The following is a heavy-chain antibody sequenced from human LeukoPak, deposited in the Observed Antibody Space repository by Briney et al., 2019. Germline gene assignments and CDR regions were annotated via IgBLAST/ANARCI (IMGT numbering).Heavy chain of an antibody. CDR2: IYYSGST. CDR1: GGSFSGYY. D-gene: IGHD2-2*01. CDR3: ARQLGYCSSTSCYADKVDY. V-gene: IGHV4-39*01. Sequence: SETLSLTCAVYGGSFSGYYWGWIRQPPGKGLEWIGSIYYSGSTYYNPSLKSRVTISVDTSKNQFSLKLSSVTAADTAVYYCARQLGYCSSTSCYADKVDYWGQGTLVTVSS. J-gene: IGHJ4*02.